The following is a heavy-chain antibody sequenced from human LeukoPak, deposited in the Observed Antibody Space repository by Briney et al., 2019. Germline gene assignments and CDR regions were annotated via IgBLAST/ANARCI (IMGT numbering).Heavy chain of an antibody. D-gene: IGHD6-19*01. Sequence: SETLSLTCTVSGGSISSSSYYWGWIRQPPGKGLEWIGSIYYSGSTYYNPSLKSRVTISVDTSKNQFSLKLSSVTAADTAVYYCAARSSGTFDYWGQGTLVTVSS. J-gene: IGHJ4*02. CDR3: AARSSGTFDY. V-gene: IGHV4-39*01. CDR2: IYYSGST. CDR1: GGSISSSSYY.